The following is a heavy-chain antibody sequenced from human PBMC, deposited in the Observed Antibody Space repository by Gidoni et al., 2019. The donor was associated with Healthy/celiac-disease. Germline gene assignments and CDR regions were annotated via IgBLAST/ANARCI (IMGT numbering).Heavy chain of an antibody. CDR2: ISSSSSYI. J-gene: IGHJ4*02. Sequence: EVQLVESGGGLVKPGGSLRLSCAASGFTFSSYSMNWVRQAPGKGLEWVSSISSSSSYIYYADSVKGRFTISRDNAKNSLYLQMNSLRAEDTAVYYCASAGFGGGGAFVYWGQGTLVTVSS. CDR3: ASAGFGGGGAFVY. CDR1: GFTFSSYS. V-gene: IGHV3-21*01. D-gene: IGHD3-16*01.